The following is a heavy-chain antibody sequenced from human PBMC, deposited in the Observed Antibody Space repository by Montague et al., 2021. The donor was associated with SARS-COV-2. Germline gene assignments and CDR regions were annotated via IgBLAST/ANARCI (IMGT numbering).Heavy chain of an antibody. D-gene: IGHD2-15*01. CDR1: GGSISSGTYY. Sequence: TLSLTCTVSGGSISSGTYYWSWVRQPAGKGLEWIGRADTSGITTYNPSLGSRITISIDTSANQFSLNLRSVTAADTAVYCCTSEVEIGWFSSFDTWGQGTLVTVSS. V-gene: IGHV4-61*02. CDR3: TSEVEIGWFSSFDT. J-gene: IGHJ4*02. CDR2: ADTSGIT.